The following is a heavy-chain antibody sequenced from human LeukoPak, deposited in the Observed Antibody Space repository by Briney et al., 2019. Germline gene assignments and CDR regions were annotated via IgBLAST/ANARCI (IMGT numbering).Heavy chain of an antibody. V-gene: IGHV3-23*01. CDR3: AKDVYGDYGGLDY. CDR1: GFPFSTYA. J-gene: IGHJ4*02. Sequence: GGSLRLSCAASGFPFSTYAMSWVRQAPGKGLEWVSSIRGSDGTTYYADSVKGRFAISRDNSKNTLYLQMNSLRAEDTAVYYCAKDVYGDYGGLDYWGQGTLVTVSS. D-gene: IGHD4-17*01. CDR2: IRGSDGTT.